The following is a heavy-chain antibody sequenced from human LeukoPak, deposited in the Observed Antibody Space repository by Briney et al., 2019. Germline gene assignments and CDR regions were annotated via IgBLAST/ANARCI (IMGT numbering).Heavy chain of an antibody. Sequence: GESLKISCKGSGYSFTSYWIGWVRQMPGKGLEWMGIIYPGDSGTRYSPSFQGQVTISADKSISTAYLQWSSLKASDTAMYYCARLPIYSSWRIWFDPWGQGTLVTVSS. CDR1: GYSFTSYW. CDR2: IYPGDSGT. J-gene: IGHJ5*02. CDR3: ARLPIYSSWRIWFDP. D-gene: IGHD6-6*01. V-gene: IGHV5-51*01.